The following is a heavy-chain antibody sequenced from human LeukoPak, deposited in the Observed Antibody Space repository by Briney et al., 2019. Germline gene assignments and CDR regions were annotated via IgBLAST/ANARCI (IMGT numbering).Heavy chain of an antibody. D-gene: IGHD1-1*01. Sequence: SETLSLTCAVSGVSISSYFWSWIRQPPGKGLEWIGYVYYNGITNYNPSLKSRVSISLDTSKNQFSLNLNSVTAADTAVYYCASQLGGTTFHWGQGTLVTVSS. CDR1: GVSISSYF. V-gene: IGHV4-59*01. J-gene: IGHJ4*02. CDR2: VYYNGIT. CDR3: ASQLGGTTFH.